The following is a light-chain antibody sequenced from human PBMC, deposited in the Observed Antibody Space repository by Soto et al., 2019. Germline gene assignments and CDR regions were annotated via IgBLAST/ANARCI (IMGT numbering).Light chain of an antibody. J-gene: IGLJ1*01. CDR1: SSDIGGFNY. Sequence: QSALTQPASVSGSPGQSITISCTGTSSDIGGFNYVSWYQQHPGKAPKLMIYGVSNRPSGVSNRFSGSKYGNTASLNISGLQAEDEADYYCSSYTTSTTYVFXSGTKGTVL. V-gene: IGLV2-14*01. CDR2: GVS. CDR3: SSYTTSTTYV.